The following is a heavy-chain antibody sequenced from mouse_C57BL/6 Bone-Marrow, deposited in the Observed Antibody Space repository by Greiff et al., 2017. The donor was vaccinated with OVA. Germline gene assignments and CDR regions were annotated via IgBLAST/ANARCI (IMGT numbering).Heavy chain of an antibody. J-gene: IGHJ3*01. Sequence: DVHLVESGPGLAKPSQSLSLTCSVTGYSITSGYYWNWIRQFPGNKLEWMGYISYDGSNNYNPSLKNRISITRDTSKNQFFLKLNSVTTEDTATYYCARDIYYYGSSFAYWGQGTLVTVSA. CDR3: ARDIYYYGSSFAY. V-gene: IGHV3-6*01. CDR2: ISYDGSN. CDR1: GYSITSGYY. D-gene: IGHD1-1*01.